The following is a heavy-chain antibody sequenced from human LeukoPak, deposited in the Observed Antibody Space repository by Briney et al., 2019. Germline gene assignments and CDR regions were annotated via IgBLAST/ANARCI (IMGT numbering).Heavy chain of an antibody. J-gene: IGHJ6*03. Sequence: GGSLRLSCAASGFTFSSYSMNWVRQAPGKGLEWVSCISNGGNNIHYADSVKGRFTISRDNAKNSLYLQMNSLRAEDTAVYNCARDRDYYYYMDVWGKGTTVTVSS. V-gene: IGHV3-21*01. CDR3: ARDRDYYYYMDV. D-gene: IGHD3-10*01. CDR1: GFTFSSYS. CDR2: ISNGGNNI.